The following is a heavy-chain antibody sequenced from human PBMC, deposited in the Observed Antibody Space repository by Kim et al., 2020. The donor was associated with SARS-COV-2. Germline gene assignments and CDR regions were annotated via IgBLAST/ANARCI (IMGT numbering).Heavy chain of an antibody. D-gene: IGHD3-10*01. J-gene: IGHJ6*02. Sequence: GGSLRLSCAASGFTVSSNYMSWVRQAPGKGLEWVSVIYSGGSTYYADSVKGRFTFSRHNSKNTLYLQMNSLRAEDTAVYYCAREGKDYGSGSYYRGPDYYYYGMDVWGQGTTVTVSS. CDR2: IYSGGST. V-gene: IGHV3-53*04. CDR3: AREGKDYGSGSYYRGPDYYYYGMDV. CDR1: GFTVSSNY.